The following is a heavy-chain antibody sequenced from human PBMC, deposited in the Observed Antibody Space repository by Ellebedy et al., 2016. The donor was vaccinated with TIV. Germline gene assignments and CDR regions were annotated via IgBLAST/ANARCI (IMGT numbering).Heavy chain of an antibody. CDR2: IIPIFGTA. D-gene: IGHD1-1*01. CDR1: GGTFSSYA. J-gene: IGHJ2*01. CDR3: ATDRAPDGRNWCIAL. Sequence: AASVKVSCKASGGTFSSYAISWVRQAPGQGREWMGGIIPIFGTAKYAQKFQGRVTITADESTSTAYMELSSLRSEDTAVDYCATDRAPDGRNWCIALWGRGTLVTVSS. V-gene: IGHV1-69*13.